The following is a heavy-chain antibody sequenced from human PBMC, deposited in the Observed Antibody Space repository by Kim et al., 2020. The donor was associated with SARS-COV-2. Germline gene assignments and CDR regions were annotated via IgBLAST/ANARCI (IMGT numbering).Heavy chain of an antibody. D-gene: IGHD2-8*01. V-gene: IGHV4-34*01. Sequence: ASRSRSWAVCGVRCGGQSWWWLRASAVGGRAWIGEVNQRRGTYYSSSLKSRVTISLDMSKNHFSLMLTSVTAADTAVYYCARAKYCTLEKCDNWFDPWG. J-gene: IGHJ5*02. CDR3: ARAKYCTLEKCDNWFDP. CDR1: GVRCGGQS. CDR2: VNQRRGT.